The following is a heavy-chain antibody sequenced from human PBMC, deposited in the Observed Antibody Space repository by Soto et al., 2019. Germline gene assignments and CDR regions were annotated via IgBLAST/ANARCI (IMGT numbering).Heavy chain of an antibody. CDR2: INHEGSST. D-gene: IGHD2-2*01. V-gene: IGHV3-74*01. CDR3: AKQITNWYFAL. J-gene: IGHJ2*01. CDR1: GCTFSHYW. Sequence: GGSLRLSWAASGCTFSHYWMCWIRQAPGKGLVWVSHINHEGSSTYYADSVKGRFTISRDNSKNTLYLQMNSLRAEDTAIYYCAKQITNWYFALWGRGTLVTVSS.